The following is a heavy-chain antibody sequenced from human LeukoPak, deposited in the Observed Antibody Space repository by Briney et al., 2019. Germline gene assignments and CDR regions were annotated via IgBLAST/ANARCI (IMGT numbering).Heavy chain of an antibody. CDR1: GGSFSGYY. CDR2: IYYSGST. CDR3: ARHVGYYAHLDY. D-gene: IGHD1-26*01. Sequence: SETLSLTCAVYGGSFSGYYWSWIRQPPGKGLEWIGYIYYSGSTNYNPSLKSRVTISVDTSKNQFSLKLSSVTAADTAVYYCARHVGYYAHLDYWGQGTLVTVSS. J-gene: IGHJ4*02. V-gene: IGHV4-59*08.